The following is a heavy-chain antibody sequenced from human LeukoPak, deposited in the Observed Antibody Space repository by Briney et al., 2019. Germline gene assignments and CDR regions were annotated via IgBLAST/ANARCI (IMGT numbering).Heavy chain of an antibody. CDR3: ARGHGSGSEGFY. CDR2: ISAYNGNT. D-gene: IGHD3-10*01. J-gene: IGHJ4*02. Sequence: ASVKVSCKASGYTFTSYGISWVRQAPRQGLEWMGWISAYNGNTNYAQKLQGRVTVTRNTSISTAYMELSSLRSEDTAVYYCARGHGSGSEGFYWGQGTLVTVSS. V-gene: IGHV1-18*01. CDR1: GYTFTSYG.